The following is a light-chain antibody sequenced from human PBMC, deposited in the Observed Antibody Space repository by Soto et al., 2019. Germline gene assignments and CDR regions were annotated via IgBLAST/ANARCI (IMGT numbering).Light chain of an antibody. CDR1: QSVSSSY. J-gene: IGKJ5*01. CDR3: QHYGSSPLT. CDR2: GAS. Sequence: MSEAPREREEFTSRTSQSVSSSYLAWYQQKPGQAPRLLIYGASSRATGIPDRFSGSGSGTDFTRTSSTLEPEDFAVDYCQHYGSSPLTCGQGTRLGI. V-gene: IGKV3-20*01.